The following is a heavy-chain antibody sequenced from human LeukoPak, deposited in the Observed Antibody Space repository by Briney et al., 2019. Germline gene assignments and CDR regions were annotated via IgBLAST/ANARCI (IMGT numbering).Heavy chain of an antibody. CDR2: IYYSGST. V-gene: IGHV4-59*01. J-gene: IGHJ6*03. Sequence: SETLSLTCTVSGGSISSYYWSWIRQPPGKGLVWIGYIYYSGSTNYNPSLKSRVTISVDTSKNQFSLKLSSVTAADTAVYYCARERSYYYDSSGYMDVWGKGTTVTVSS. CDR3: ARERSYYYDSSGYMDV. CDR1: GGSISSYY. D-gene: IGHD3-22*01.